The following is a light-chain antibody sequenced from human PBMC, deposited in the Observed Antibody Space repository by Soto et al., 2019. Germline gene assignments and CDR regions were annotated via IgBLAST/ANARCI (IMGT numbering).Light chain of an antibody. V-gene: IGLV2-23*01. CDR1: SSDDGSYDL. CDR3: CSYAGSYV. CDR2: EDT. J-gene: IGLJ1*01. Sequence: QLVLTQPASVSESPGQSITISCTGTSSDDGSYDLVSWYQQHPGKAPKLMIYEDTKRPSGVSYRFSGSKSGNTASLTISGLQAEDEADYYCCSYAGSYVFGTGTKLTVL.